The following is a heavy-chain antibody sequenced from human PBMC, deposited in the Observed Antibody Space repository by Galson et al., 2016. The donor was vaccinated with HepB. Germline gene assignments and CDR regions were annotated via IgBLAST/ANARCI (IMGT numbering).Heavy chain of an antibody. V-gene: IGHV4-38-2*02. J-gene: IGHJ3*01. D-gene: IGHD2-15*01. CDR1: SFSIRNGHY. CDR2: VYRSGSS. CDR3: ARTVLPASIGGPFDF. Sequence: TLSLTCTVSSFSIRNGHYWGWMRQTPGKGLEWIGSVYRSGSSYYNPSLRSRLTISVDTAKNHFSLSLTSVTAADSAVYYCARTVLPASIGGPFDFWGPGTLIPVSS.